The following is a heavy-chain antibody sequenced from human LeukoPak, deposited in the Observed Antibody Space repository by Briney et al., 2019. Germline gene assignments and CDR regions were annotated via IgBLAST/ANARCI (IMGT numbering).Heavy chain of an antibody. CDR2: INANSGGT. J-gene: IGHJ4*02. V-gene: IGHV1-2*02. D-gene: IGHD3-22*01. Sequence: ASVKVSCKASGYTFTGYYMHWVRQAPGQGLEWMGWINANSGGTNHAQKFQGRVTMTRDTSISTAYMELSRLRSDDTAVYYCARGTYYDSSGYAYWGQGTLVTVSS. CDR1: GYTFTGYY. CDR3: ARGTYYDSSGYAY.